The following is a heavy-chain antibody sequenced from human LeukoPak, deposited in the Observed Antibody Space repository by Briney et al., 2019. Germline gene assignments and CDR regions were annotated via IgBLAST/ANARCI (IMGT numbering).Heavy chain of an antibody. J-gene: IGHJ6*02. CDR1: GFTVSSNY. V-gene: IGHV3-66*02. CDR2: IYSGGST. CDR3: AGEQLLPDYYYYGMDV. Sequence: GGSLRLYCAASGFTVSSNYMSWVRQAPGKGLEWVSVIYSGGSTYYADSVKGRFTISRDTSKNTLYLQMNSLRAEDTAVYYCAGEQLLPDYYYYGMDVWGQGTTVTVSS. D-gene: IGHD6-6*01.